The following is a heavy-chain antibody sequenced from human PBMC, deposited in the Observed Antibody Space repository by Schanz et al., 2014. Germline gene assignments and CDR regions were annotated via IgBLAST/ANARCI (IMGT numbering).Heavy chain of an antibody. Sequence: QVQLVQSGAELKKPGSSVKVSCKASGGTFDSYTLNWMRQARGQGPELVGRIVPLVNVTVYTHRFQGRVTISADTSTGTVYMELSSLRSEDTAIYYCARGNTIFGVVILGWLDPWGQGTLVTVSS. CDR2: IVPLVNVT. CDR3: ARGNTIFGVVILGWLDP. J-gene: IGHJ5*02. D-gene: IGHD3-3*01. V-gene: IGHV1-69*02. CDR1: GGTFDSYT.